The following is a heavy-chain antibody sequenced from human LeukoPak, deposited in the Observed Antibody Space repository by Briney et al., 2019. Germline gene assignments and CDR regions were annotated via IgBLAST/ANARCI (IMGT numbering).Heavy chain of an antibody. CDR2: TYYRSKWYN. J-gene: IGHJ4*02. D-gene: IGHD3-10*01. CDR1: GDSVSSISVA. Sequence: SQTPSLTFAISGDSVSSISVAWNWIRHSPSRGLEWLARTYYRSKWYNDSAESVKSRITINADTSKNQFSLHLNSVTPEDTALYYCARDLSGLISMLRGVINDWGQGTQVTVSS. CDR3: ARDLSGLISMLRGVIND. V-gene: IGHV6-1*01.